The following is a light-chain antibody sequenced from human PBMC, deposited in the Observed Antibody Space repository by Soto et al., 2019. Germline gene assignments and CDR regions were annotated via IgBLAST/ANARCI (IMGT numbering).Light chain of an antibody. J-gene: IGLJ1*01. V-gene: IGLV2-11*01. CDR1: RSDVGAYNY. CDR2: GVT. Sequence: QSVLSQPRSVSGSPGQSLTISCTGTRSDVGAYNYVSWYQHHPGKAPKLVIYGVTKRPSGVPDRFSGSKSGNTASLTISGLQGDDEADYYCCSYAGSYTYVFGIGTKVTVL. CDR3: CSYAGSYTYV.